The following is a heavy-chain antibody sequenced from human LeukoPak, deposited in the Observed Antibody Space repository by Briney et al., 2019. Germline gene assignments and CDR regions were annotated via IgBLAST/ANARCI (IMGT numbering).Heavy chain of an antibody. CDR1: GGSISSYY. CDR3: ARVEVNIAMESVSFGWFGP. D-gene: IGHD3-16*01. J-gene: IGHJ5*02. V-gene: IGHV4-59*01. CDR2: IYYSGST. Sequence: SETLSLTCTVSGGSISSYYWSWIRQPPGKGLEWIGYIYYSGSTNYNPSLKSRVTISVDTSKNQFSLKLSSVTAADTAVYYCARVEVNIAMESVSFGWFGPWGQGTRVTVSS.